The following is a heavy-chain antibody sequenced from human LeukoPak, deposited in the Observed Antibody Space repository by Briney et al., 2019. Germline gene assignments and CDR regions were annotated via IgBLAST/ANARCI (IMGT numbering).Heavy chain of an antibody. CDR2: IYPSGST. J-gene: IGHJ4*02. V-gene: IGHV4-4*07. CDR3: ARILGYCSGGGCYWGGEHYFDC. Sequence: PSETLSLTCTVSGGSIRSYYWSWIRQPAGKGLEWIGRIYPSGSTKYNPSLKSRVTMSVDTSKNQFSLKLSSVTAADTAVYYCARILGYCSGGGCYWGGEHYFDCWGQGTLVTVSS. D-gene: IGHD2-15*01. CDR1: GGSIRSYY.